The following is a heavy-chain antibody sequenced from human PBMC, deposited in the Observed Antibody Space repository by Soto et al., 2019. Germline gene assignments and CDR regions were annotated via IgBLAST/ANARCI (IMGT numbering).Heavy chain of an antibody. Sequence: SVKVTCKASGGPFISYAVSWVRRAPGQGLEWMGGIIPIFGTANYAQKFQGRVTITADESTSTAYMELSSLRSEDTAVYYCAREGDWDRAIHYDYVWGTSRPEPWFDPWGPGTLVTVSS. CDR2: IIPIFGTA. CDR3: AREGDWDRAIHYDYVWGTSRPEPWFDP. D-gene: IGHD3-16*02. V-gene: IGHV1-69*01. CDR1: GGPFISYA. J-gene: IGHJ5*02.